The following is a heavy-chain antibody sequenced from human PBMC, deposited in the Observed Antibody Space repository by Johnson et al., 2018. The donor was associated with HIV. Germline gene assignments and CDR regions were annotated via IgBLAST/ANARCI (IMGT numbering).Heavy chain of an antibody. CDR3: AKAPVDLMGDLVSFDI. D-gene: IGHD2-21*01. Sequence: VQLVESGGGLVKPGGSLRLSCAASGFTFSSYGMHWVRQAPGKGLEWVAVISYDGSNKYYADSVKGRFTISRDNSKNTLYLQMNSLRAEDTAVYYCAKAPVDLMGDLVSFDIWGQGTMGTVSS. J-gene: IGHJ3*02. CDR2: ISYDGSNK. CDR1: GFTFSSYG. V-gene: IGHV3-30*18.